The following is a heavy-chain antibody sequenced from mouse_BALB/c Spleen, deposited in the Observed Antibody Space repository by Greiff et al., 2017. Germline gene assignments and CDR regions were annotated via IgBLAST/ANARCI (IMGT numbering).Heavy chain of an antibody. CDR2: IRNKANGYTT. Sequence: EVQLVESGGGLVQPGGSLRLSCATSGFTFTDYYMSWVRQPPGKALEWLGFIRNKANGYTTEYSASVKGRFTISRDNSQSILYLQMNTLRAEDSATYYCARDGALFDYWGQGTTLTVSS. J-gene: IGHJ2*01. D-gene: IGHD3-1*01. CDR1: GFTFTDYY. V-gene: IGHV7-3*02. CDR3: ARDGALFDY.